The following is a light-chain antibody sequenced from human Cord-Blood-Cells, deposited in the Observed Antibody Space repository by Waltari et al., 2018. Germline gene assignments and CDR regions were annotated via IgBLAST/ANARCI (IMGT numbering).Light chain of an antibody. V-gene: IGLV2-11*01. CDR2: DVS. CDR1: SSDVGCYNY. Sequence: QSALTQPRSVSGSPGSSVTIPCTGTSSDVGCYNYFSWYQQHPGNAPKLMLYDVSKPPSGVPDPFSGSKSGNTASLTISGLQAEDEADYYCCSYAGSYTWVFGGGTKLTVL. J-gene: IGLJ3*02. CDR3: CSYAGSYTWV.